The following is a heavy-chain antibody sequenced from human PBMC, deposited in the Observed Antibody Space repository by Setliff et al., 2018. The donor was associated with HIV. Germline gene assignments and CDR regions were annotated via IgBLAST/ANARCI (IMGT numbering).Heavy chain of an antibody. CDR3: AREGSYGSQALG. Sequence: PGGSLRLSCAASGFTFDNYGMGWVRQAPGKGLEWVSGIKWNGHSTIYADSVKGRFTISRDNSKNTVYLQMNSLRVEDTAMYYCAREGSYGSQALGWGQGTLVTVSS. CDR1: GFTFDNYG. V-gene: IGHV3-20*04. CDR2: IKWNGHST. J-gene: IGHJ4*02. D-gene: IGHD2-15*01.